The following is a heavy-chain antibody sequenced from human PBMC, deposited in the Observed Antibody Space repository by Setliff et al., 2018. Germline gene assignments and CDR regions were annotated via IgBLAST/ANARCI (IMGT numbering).Heavy chain of an antibody. J-gene: IGHJ5*02. V-gene: IGHV1-2*02. CDR3: AKTKGVGDGWFDP. CDR1: AYSFSGYY. CDR2: INTNNGGT. D-gene: IGHD3-10*01. Sequence: ASVKVSCQTSAYSFSGYYIHWVRQAPGQGLEWMGWINTNNGGTKYAQTFQGRVTMTRDTSITTAYMELSRLTSDDTAVYYCAKTKGVGDGWFDPWGQGTLVTVSS.